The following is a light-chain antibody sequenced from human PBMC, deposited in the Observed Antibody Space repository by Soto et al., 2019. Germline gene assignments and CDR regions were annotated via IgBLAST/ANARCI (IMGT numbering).Light chain of an antibody. Sequence: AIRMTQSPSPFSASTGDRVTITCRASQGISSYLAWYQQKPGKAPKLLIYAASTLQSGVPSRFSGSGSGTDFTLTISCLQSEDFATYYCQLYYSYHLTSGHGTTVDIK. J-gene: IGKJ1*01. V-gene: IGKV1-8*01. CDR2: AAS. CDR1: QGISSY. CDR3: QLYYSYHLT.